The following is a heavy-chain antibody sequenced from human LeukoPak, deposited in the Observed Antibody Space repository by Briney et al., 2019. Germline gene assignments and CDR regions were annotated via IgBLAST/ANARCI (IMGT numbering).Heavy chain of an antibody. J-gene: IGHJ5*01. D-gene: IGHD3-10*01. CDR3: ARGENSGSYFSYFDS. CDR1: GGSFSGHY. Sequence: SETLSLTCAVYGGSFSGHYWTWIRQPPGKGLEWIGEIDHTGRSTYNPSLTSRVTISKDSSKNQFSLSLGSVIAADTAVYFSARGENSGSYFSYFDSWAQGTPVTVSS. CDR2: IDHTGRS. V-gene: IGHV4-34*01.